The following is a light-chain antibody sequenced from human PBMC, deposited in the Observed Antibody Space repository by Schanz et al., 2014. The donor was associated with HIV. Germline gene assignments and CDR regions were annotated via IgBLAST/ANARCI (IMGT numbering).Light chain of an antibody. CDR3: SSYTNRDIYV. CDR2: DVT. J-gene: IGLJ1*01. Sequence: QSALTQPASVSGSPGQSITISCTGTSSDVGGYNYVSWYQQHPGKAPKLMIYDVTNRPSGVSDRFSGSMSGNTASLTISGLQAEDEADYYCSSYTNRDIYVIGTGTKLTVL. CDR1: SSDVGGYNY. V-gene: IGLV2-14*03.